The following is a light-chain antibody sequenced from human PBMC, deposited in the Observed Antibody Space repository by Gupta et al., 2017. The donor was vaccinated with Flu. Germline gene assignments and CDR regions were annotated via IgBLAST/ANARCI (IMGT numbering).Light chain of an antibody. Sequence: SYELTQTPSVSVSPGQTARITCSGDALPKQFAFWYQQKAGQAPVLVIYKDSERPSGIPERFAGSSAGTTVTFTLSGVQAEDEADVDCQSEATSANSLVFGGGTKLTVL. V-gene: IGLV3-25*03. CDR3: QSEATSANSLV. CDR2: KDS. J-gene: IGLJ3*02. CDR1: ALPKQF.